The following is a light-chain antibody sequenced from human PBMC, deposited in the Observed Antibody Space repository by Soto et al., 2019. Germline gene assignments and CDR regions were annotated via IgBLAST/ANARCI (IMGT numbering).Light chain of an antibody. Sequence: DIVLTQSPATLFLSPGERATLSCMASQRVSSSFAWYQQNPGQAPRLLIYDASNRATGIPARFSGSGSGTDFTLTISSLEPEDFAVYYCQQRTKWRTFGQGTKVDI. V-gene: IGKV3-11*01. J-gene: IGKJ1*01. CDR2: DAS. CDR1: QRVSSS. CDR3: QQRTKWRT.